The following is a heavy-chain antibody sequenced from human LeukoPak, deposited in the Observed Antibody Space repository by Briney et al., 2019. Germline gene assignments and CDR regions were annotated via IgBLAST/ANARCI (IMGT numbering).Heavy chain of an antibody. J-gene: IGHJ6*03. D-gene: IGHD3-10*01. CDR1: GFTFSDYY. V-gene: IGHV3-11*01. CDR3: ARGNGSRGKTPTVYYYYYMDV. CDR2: ISSSGSTI. Sequence: GGSLRLSCAASGFTFSDYYMSWISQAPGKGLEWVSYISSSGSTIYYADCVKGRFTISRDNAKNSLYLQMNSLRAEDTAVYYCARGNGSRGKTPTVYYYYYMDVWGKGTTVTVSS.